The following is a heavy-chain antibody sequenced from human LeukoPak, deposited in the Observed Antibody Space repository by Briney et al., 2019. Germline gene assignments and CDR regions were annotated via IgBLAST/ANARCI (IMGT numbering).Heavy chain of an antibody. CDR2: IFYTGTT. J-gene: IGHJ4*02. CDR3: ARLVSAAGSFDY. V-gene: IGHV4-39*01. Sequence: SETLSLTCTVSGDSISSNSYFRAWIRQPPGPGLQWVGSIFYTGTTYYNPSLKSRVTISVDTSENQFSLRLSSVTAADTAVYYCARLVSAAGSFDYWGQGSLVTVSS. CDR1: GDSISSNSYF. D-gene: IGHD3-10*01.